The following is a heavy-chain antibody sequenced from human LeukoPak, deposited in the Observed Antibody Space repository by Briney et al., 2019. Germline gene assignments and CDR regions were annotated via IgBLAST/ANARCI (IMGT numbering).Heavy chain of an antibody. CDR2: IHYTGIT. Sequence: SETLSLTCIVSGGSMNNYYWTWIRQPPGKGLEWIAYIHYTGITNYNPFLRSRVTISLDASKSQFSLKLNSVPAADTAFYYWARILEGSGAAFDIWGQGTMVTVSS. J-gene: IGHJ3*02. CDR1: GGSMNNYY. D-gene: IGHD3-3*02. V-gene: IGHV4-59*01. CDR3: ARILEGSGAAFDI.